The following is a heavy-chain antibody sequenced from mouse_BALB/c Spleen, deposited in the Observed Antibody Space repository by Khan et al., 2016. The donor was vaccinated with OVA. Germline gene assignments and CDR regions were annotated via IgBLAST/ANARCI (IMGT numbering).Heavy chain of an antibody. V-gene: IGHV3-2*02. CDR2: ISYSGST. D-gene: IGHD1-2*01. Sequence: EVQLVESGPGLVKPSQSLSLTCNVTGYSITSGYGWNWIRKFPGNQQERMGIISYSGSTNYNQYLKNRITMTRDKSKNKFYLQLNSVTTDDTAAYYCARTARITYWGQGTTLTVSS. CDR3: ARTARITY. J-gene: IGHJ2*01. CDR1: GYSITSGYG.